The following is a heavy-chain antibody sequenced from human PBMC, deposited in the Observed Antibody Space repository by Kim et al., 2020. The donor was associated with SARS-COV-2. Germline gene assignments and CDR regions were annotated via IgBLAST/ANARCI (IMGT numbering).Heavy chain of an antibody. J-gene: IGHJ4*02. D-gene: IGHD3-22*01. V-gene: IGHV3-49*02. Sequence: SVNGRFTISRDDSKSIAYLQMNSLKTEDTAVYYCTSARWYYDSSGYYGYWGQGTLVTVSS. CDR3: TSARWYYDSSGYYGY.